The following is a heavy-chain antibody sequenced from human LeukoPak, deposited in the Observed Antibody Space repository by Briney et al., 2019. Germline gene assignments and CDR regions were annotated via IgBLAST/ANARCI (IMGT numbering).Heavy chain of an antibody. Sequence: SETLSLTCAVSGYSISSGYYSGWIRQPPGKGLEWIGSIYHSGTTYYNPSLKSRVTISLDTSKHQFSLRLNSVTAADTAVYYCASVDPSMGTNYWGQGALVTVSS. J-gene: IGHJ4*02. CDR1: GYSISSGYY. CDR2: IYHSGTT. CDR3: ASVDPSMGTNY. V-gene: IGHV4-38-2*01. D-gene: IGHD5-18*01.